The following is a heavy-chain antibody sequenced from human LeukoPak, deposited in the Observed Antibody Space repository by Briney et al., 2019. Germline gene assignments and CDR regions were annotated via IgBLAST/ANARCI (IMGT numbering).Heavy chain of an antibody. D-gene: IGHD2-2*01. J-gene: IGHJ4*02. CDR2: IYTSGRT. Sequence: PSETLSLTCAVYGGSFSGYYWSWIRQPAGKGLEWIGRIYTSGRTNYNPSLKSRVTMSVDTSKSQFSLKLNSVTAADAAVYYCARRFSTGPFDYWGQGILVTVSS. V-gene: IGHV4-59*10. CDR3: ARRFSTGPFDY. CDR1: GGSFSGYY.